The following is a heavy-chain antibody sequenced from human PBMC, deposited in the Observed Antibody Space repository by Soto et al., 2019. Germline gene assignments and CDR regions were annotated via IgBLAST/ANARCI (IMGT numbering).Heavy chain of an antibody. V-gene: IGHV1-69*12. CDR3: ASHGYGYGYLFDY. D-gene: IGHD5-18*01. CDR1: GGTFSSYA. Sequence: QVQLVQSGAEVKKPGSSVKVSCKASGGTFSSYAISWVRQAPGQGLEWMGGNIPIFGTANYARKFQGRVSITADESTRTAYIALSSLRSEYTAVYYCASHGYGYGYLFDYWGQGTLVTVSS. CDR2: NIPIFGTA. J-gene: IGHJ4*02.